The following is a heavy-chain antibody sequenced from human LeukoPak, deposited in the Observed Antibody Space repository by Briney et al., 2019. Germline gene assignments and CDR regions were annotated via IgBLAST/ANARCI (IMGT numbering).Heavy chain of an antibody. D-gene: IGHD3-10*01. CDR1: DASISSYY. CDR2: ISSSGST. CDR3: AREVYYYSSGSYYNFDY. Sequence: SETLSLTCTVSDASISSYYWSWIRQPAGKGLEWIGHISSSGSTNYNPSLKSRVIMTVDTSKNHFSLKLSSVTAADTAVYYCAREVYYYSSGSYYNFDYWSQGTLVTVSS. V-gene: IGHV4-4*07. J-gene: IGHJ4*02.